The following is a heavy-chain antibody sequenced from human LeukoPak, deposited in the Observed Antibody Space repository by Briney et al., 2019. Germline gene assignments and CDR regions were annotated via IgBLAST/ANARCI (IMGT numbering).Heavy chain of an antibody. D-gene: IGHD5-18*01. J-gene: IGHJ4*02. V-gene: IGHV3-7*01. CDR1: GFIFSSYW. Sequence: GGSLRLSCGASGFIFSSYWMNWLRQAPGKGLEWVANIKEDGSEKHYVDSVKGRFTISRDNAKNSLYLQMNSLRAEDTAVYYCARSFRVQVWSDFDSWGQGTPITVSS. CDR2: IKEDGSEK. CDR3: ARSFRVQVWSDFDS.